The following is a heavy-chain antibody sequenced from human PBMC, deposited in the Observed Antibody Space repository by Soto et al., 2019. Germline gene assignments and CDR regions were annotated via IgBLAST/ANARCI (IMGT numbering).Heavy chain of an antibody. CDR1: GGSISSYY. V-gene: IGHV4-59*01. CDR3: ARVSGWEVAFEI. CDR2: IYYSGST. Sequence: SETLSLTCTVSGGSISSYYWSWIRQPPGKGLEWIGYIYYSGSTNYNPSLKSRVTISVDTSKNQFSLKLSSVTAADTAVYYCARVSGWEVAFEIWGKGTMVTVS. D-gene: IGHD1-26*01. J-gene: IGHJ3*02.